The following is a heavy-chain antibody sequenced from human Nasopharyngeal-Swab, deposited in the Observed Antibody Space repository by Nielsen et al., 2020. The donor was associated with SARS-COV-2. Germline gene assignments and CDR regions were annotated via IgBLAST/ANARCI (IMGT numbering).Heavy chain of an antibody. V-gene: IGHV3-11*01. CDR2: ISSSGSTI. Sequence: GGSLRLSCAASGFTFSDYYMSWIRQAPGKGLEWVSYISSSGSTIYYADSVKGRFTISRDNAKSSLLLQMNSLRVEDTAVYYCARGESIVGTTWDYNGMDVWGQGTTVTVSS. J-gene: IGHJ6*02. CDR3: ARGESIVGTTWDYNGMDV. CDR1: GFTFSDYY. D-gene: IGHD1-26*01.